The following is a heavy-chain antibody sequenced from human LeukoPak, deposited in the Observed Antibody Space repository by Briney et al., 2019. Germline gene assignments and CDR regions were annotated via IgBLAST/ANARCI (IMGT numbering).Heavy chain of an antibody. CDR3: ARDRGDYFYFDY. D-gene: IGHD4-17*01. J-gene: IGHJ4*02. Sequence: GGSLRLSCVASGFTFSRYGMHWVRQAAGKGLGGVAFIWYDGSNKYYEDSGKGRFTISRDNSNNTLYLQMSSLRAEDTAVYYCARDRGDYFYFDYWGQGTLVTVSS. CDR2: IWYDGSNK. CDR1: GFTFSRYG. V-gene: IGHV3-33*01.